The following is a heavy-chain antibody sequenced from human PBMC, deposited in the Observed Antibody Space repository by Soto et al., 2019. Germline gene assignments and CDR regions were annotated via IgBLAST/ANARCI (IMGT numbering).Heavy chain of an antibody. CDR2: ISAYNGNT. V-gene: IGHV1-18*01. CDR3: ARDYSSGWYGDAFDI. Sequence: ASVKVSCKASGYTFTSYGISWVRQAPGQGLEWMGWISAYNGNTNHAQKLQGRVTMTTDTSTSTAYMELRSLRSDDTAVYYCARDYSSGWYGDAFDIWGQGTMVTVSS. CDR1: GYTFTSYG. J-gene: IGHJ3*02. D-gene: IGHD6-19*01.